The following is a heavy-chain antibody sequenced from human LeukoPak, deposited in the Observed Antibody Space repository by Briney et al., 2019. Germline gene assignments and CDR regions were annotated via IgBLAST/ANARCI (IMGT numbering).Heavy chain of an antibody. V-gene: IGHV1-3*03. CDR3: ARGNSGFGDPRGPFDY. D-gene: IGHD3-10*01. J-gene: IGHJ4*02. Sequence: ASVKVSCKASGYTFTSYAMHWVRQAPGQRLEWMGWINAGNGNTKYSQEFQGRVTITRDTSASTAYMELSSLRSEDMAVYYCARGNSGFGDPRGPFDYWGQGTLVTVSS. CDR2: INAGNGNT. CDR1: GYTFTSYA.